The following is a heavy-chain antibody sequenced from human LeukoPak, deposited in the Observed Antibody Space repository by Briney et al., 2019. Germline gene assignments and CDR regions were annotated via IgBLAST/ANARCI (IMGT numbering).Heavy chain of an antibody. CDR3: ARSSIAARPFYMDV. CDR1: GFTFSDYY. D-gene: IGHD6-6*01. V-gene: IGHV3-11*04. CDR2: ISSSGSTI. Sequence: WGSLRLSCAASGFTFSDYYMSWIRQAPGKGLEWVSYISSSGSTIYYADSVKGRFTISRDNAKNSLYLQMNSLRAEDTAVYYCARSSIAARPFYMDVWGKGTTVTVSS. J-gene: IGHJ6*03.